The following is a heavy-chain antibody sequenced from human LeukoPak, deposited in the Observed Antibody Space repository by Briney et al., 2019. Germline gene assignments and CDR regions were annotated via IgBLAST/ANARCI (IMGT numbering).Heavy chain of an antibody. CDR3: ARLGKNDFWSGYWFDP. Sequence: SETLSLTCTVSGGSISSYYWSWIRQPPGKGLEWIGYIYYSGSTNYNPSLKSRVTISVDTSKNQFSLKLSSVTAADTAVYYCARLGKNDFWSGYWFDPWGQGTLVTVSS. D-gene: IGHD3-3*01. CDR2: IYYSGST. J-gene: IGHJ5*02. V-gene: IGHV4-59*08. CDR1: GGSISSYY.